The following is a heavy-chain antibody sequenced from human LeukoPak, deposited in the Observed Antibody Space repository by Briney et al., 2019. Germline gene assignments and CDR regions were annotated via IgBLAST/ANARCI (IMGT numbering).Heavy chain of an antibody. CDR3: ARNPHRRHYVFLFDY. Sequence: ASVKVSCKASGYTFTGYYMRWVRQAPGQGLEWMGWINPNSGGTNYAQKFQGRVTMTRDTSISTAYMELSRLRSDDTAVYYCARNPHRRHYVFLFDYWGQGTLVTVSS. V-gene: IGHV1-2*02. J-gene: IGHJ4*02. CDR2: INPNSGGT. D-gene: IGHD3-16*01. CDR1: GYTFTGYY.